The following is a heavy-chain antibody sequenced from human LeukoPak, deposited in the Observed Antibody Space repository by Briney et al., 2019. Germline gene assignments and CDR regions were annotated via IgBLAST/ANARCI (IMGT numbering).Heavy chain of an antibody. CDR3: AKDSGYGSGNAYYYYMDV. V-gene: IGHV3-43*02. CDR1: GFTFNDYG. Sequence: GGSLRLSCAASGFTFNDYGMHWVRQAPGKSLEWVSLISGDGGTTYYADSVKGRFTISRDNSKSSLYLQMNSLTTEDTAFYYCAKDSGYGSGNAYYYYMDVWAKGTTVTVSS. CDR2: ISGDGGTT. D-gene: IGHD3-10*01. J-gene: IGHJ6*03.